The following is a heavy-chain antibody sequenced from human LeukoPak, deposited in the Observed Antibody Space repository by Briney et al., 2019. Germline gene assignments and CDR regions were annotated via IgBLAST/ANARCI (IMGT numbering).Heavy chain of an antibody. D-gene: IGHD3-10*01. Sequence: GGSLRLSCAASGFTFSSYVMHWVRQAPGKGLEWVTFIQYDGSKKYYADSVKGRFTISRDNSKNTLYLEMNSLRAEDTAVYYCAKDIGSYYDYWGQGILVTVSS. CDR1: GFTFSSYV. CDR2: IQYDGSKK. J-gene: IGHJ4*02. CDR3: AKDIGSYYDY. V-gene: IGHV3-30*02.